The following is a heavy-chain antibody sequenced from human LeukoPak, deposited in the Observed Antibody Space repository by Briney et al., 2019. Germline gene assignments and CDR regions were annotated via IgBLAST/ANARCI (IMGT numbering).Heavy chain of an antibody. CDR1: GGSFSGYY. V-gene: IGHV4-34*01. CDR3: ARAWYSGYFHDDFDI. J-gene: IGHJ3*02. Sequence: SETLSLTCAVYGGSFSGYYWSWIRQPPGKGLEWIGEINHSGSTNYNPSLKSRVTISVDTSKNQFSLKLSSVTAADTAVYYCARAWYSGYFHDDFDIWGQGTMVTVSS. D-gene: IGHD3-22*01. CDR2: INHSGST.